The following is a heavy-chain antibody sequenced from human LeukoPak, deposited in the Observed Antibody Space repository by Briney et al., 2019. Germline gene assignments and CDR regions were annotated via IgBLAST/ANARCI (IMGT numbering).Heavy chain of an antibody. V-gene: IGHV3-33*01. D-gene: IGHD2-2*01. CDR1: GFTFSSYG. CDR3: ARDLGCSTSCEGAFDI. Sequence: GRSLRLSCAASGFTFSSYGMHWVRQAPGKGLEWVAVIWYDGSNKYYADSVKGRFTISRDNSKNTLYLQMNSLRAEDTAVYYCARDLGCSTSCEGAFDIWGQGTMVTVSS. CDR2: IWYDGSNK. J-gene: IGHJ3*02.